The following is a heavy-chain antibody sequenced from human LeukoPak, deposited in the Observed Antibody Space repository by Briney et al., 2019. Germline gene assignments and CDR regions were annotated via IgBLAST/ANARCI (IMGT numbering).Heavy chain of an antibody. V-gene: IGHV1-18*01. CDR1: VYTFTSYG. Sequence: ASVKVSCKASVYTFTSYGISWVRQAPGQGLGWRGWISAYNGNTNYAQKLQGRVTMTTDTSTSTAYMELRSLRSEDTAVYYCARDSLKGSDYSNYPYTPYYYYYGMDVWGQGTTVTVSS. CDR2: ISAYNGNT. J-gene: IGHJ6*02. D-gene: IGHD4-4*01. CDR3: ARDSLKGSDYSNYPYTPYYYYYGMDV.